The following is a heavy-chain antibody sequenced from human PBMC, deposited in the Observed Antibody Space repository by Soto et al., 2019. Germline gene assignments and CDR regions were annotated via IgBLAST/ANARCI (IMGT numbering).Heavy chain of an antibody. CDR2: IDPSDSYT. D-gene: IGHD3-9*01. Sequence: GESLKISCKGSGYSFTSYWISWVRQMPGKGLEWMGRIDPSDSYTNYSPSFQGHVTISADKSISTAYLQWSSLKASDTAMYYCARQKRNDFDWLLLNKKVNGMDVWGQGTTVTVSS. CDR3: ARQKRNDFDWLLLNKKVNGMDV. V-gene: IGHV5-10-1*01. CDR1: GYSFTSYW. J-gene: IGHJ6*02.